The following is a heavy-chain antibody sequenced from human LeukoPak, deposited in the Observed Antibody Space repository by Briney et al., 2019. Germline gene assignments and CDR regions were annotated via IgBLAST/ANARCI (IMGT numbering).Heavy chain of an antibody. CDR2: INHSGST. CDR1: GGSFSGYY. Sequence: SYTLSLTCAVYGGSFSGYYWSWLRQHPGKGLEWIGEINHSGSTNYNPSLKSRVTISVDTSKNQFSLKLGSVTAADTAVYYCAGFSGGGRYYYYMDVWGKGTTVTVSS. V-gene: IGHV4-34*01. CDR3: AGFSGGGRYYYYMDV. D-gene: IGHD2-15*01. J-gene: IGHJ6*03.